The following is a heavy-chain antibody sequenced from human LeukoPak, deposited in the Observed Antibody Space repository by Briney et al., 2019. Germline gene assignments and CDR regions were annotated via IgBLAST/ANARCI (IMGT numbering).Heavy chain of an antibody. V-gene: IGHV4-30-4*01. CDR2: IYYSGST. CDR1: GGSISSGDYS. CDR3: ARYCSGGSCYHIVDY. J-gene: IGHJ4*02. Sequence: SETLSLTCTVSGGSISSGDYSWSCIRQPPGKGLEWIGYIYYSGSTYYNPSLESRVTISVDTSKNQFSLKLSSVTAADTAVYYCARYCSGGSCYHIVDYWGQGTLVTVSS. D-gene: IGHD2-15*01.